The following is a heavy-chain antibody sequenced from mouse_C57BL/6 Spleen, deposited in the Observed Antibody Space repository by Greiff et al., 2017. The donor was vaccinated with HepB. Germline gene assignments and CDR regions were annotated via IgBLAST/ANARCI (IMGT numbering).Heavy chain of an antibody. Sequence: QVQLQPGAELVKPGASVKMSCKASGYTFTSYWITWVKQRPGQGLEWIGDIYPGSGSTNYNEKFKSKATLTVDTSSSTAYMQLSSLTSEDSAVYYCARSRVYDYDRGYYFDYWGQGTTLTVSS. CDR1: GYTFTSYW. V-gene: IGHV1-55*01. CDR2: IYPGSGST. CDR3: ARSRVYDYDRGYYFDY. J-gene: IGHJ2*01. D-gene: IGHD2-4*01.